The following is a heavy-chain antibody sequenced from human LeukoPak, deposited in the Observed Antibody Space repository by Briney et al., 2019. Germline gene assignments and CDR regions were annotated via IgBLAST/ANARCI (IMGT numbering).Heavy chain of an antibody. D-gene: IGHD3-3*01. CDR3: ARVLRDLGYYDFWSGYYTGCWFDP. CDR1: GGSFSGYY. CDR2: INHSGST. Sequence: PSETLSLTCAVYGGSFSGYYWSWIRQPPGKGLEWIGEINHSGSTNYNPSLKSRVTISVDTSKNQFSLKLSSVTAADTAVYYCARVLRDLGYYDFWSGYYTGCWFDPWGQGTLVTVSS. V-gene: IGHV4-34*01. J-gene: IGHJ5*02.